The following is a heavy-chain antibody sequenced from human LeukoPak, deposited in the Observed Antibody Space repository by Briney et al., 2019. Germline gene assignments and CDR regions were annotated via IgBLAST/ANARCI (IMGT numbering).Heavy chain of an antibody. V-gene: IGHV1-69*01. CDR3: AKEGDTALVTGYFDL. J-gene: IGHJ2*01. Sequence: ASVKVSCKASGGTFGSYVISWVRQAPGQGLEWMGGIIPIFGTAHYAQKFQGRLTITADESTSTVYMEMSSLRFEDTAMYYCAKEGDTALVTGYFDLWGRGTLVTVSS. D-gene: IGHD5-18*01. CDR2: IIPIFGTA. CDR1: GGTFGSYV.